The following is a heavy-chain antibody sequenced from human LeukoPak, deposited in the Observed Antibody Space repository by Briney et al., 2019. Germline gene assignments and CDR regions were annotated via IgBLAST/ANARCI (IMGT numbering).Heavy chain of an antibody. Sequence: ASVKVSCKASGYTFTGYYMHWVRQAPGQGLEWMGWINPNSGGTNYAQKFQGRVTMTRDTSISTAYMELSRLRSDDTAVYYCARWAAYGDGRRYYYYGMDVWGQGTTVTVSS. CDR1: GYTFTGYY. V-gene: IGHV1-2*02. CDR3: ARWAAYGDGRRYYYYGMDV. CDR2: INPNSGGT. J-gene: IGHJ6*02. D-gene: IGHD4-17*01.